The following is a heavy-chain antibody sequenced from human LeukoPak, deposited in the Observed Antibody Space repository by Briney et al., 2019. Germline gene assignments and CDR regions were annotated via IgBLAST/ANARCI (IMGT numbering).Heavy chain of an antibody. V-gene: IGHV3-23*01. CDR2: ISGSGGSA. CDR3: ATERDSSSWYVNWFDP. D-gene: IGHD6-13*01. CDR1: GFTFSSYA. J-gene: IGHJ5*02. Sequence: GGSLRLSCAASGFTFSSYAMSWVRQAPGKGLEWVSAISGSGGSAYYADSVKGRFTISRDNSKNTLYLQMNSLRAEDTAVYYCATERDSSSWYVNWFDPWGQGTLVTVSS.